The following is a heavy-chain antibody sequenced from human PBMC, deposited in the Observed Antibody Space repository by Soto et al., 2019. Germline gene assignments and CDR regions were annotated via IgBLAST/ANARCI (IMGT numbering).Heavy chain of an antibody. Sequence: QVQLVESGGGVVQPGRSLRLSCAASGFTFSSYAMHWVRQAPGKGLEWVAVISYDGSNKYYADSVKGRFTISRDNSKNTLYLQMNSLRAEDTAVYYCARGGDIVVVPAAIHYYYGMDVW. CDR3: ARGGDIVVVPAAIHYYYGMDV. CDR1: GFTFSSYA. D-gene: IGHD2-2*01. V-gene: IGHV3-30-3*01. CDR2: ISYDGSNK. J-gene: IGHJ6*01.